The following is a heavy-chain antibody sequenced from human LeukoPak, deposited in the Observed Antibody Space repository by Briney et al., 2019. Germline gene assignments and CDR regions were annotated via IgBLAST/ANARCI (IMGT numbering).Heavy chain of an antibody. Sequence: ATVKVSCKASGYTFTSYDINWVRQATGQGLEWMGWMNPNSGNTGYAQKFQGRVTMTRNTSISTAYMELSRLRSDDTAVYYCARAADRWFDPWGQGTLVTVSS. V-gene: IGHV1-8*01. J-gene: IGHJ5*02. D-gene: IGHD6-19*01. CDR2: MNPNSGNT. CDR1: GYTFTSYD. CDR3: ARAADRWFDP.